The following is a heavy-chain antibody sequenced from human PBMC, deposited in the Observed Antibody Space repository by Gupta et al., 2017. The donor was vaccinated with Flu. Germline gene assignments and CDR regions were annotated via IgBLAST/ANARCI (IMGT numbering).Heavy chain of an antibody. V-gene: IGHV4-39*01. J-gene: IGHJ6*02. Sequence: GLEWIGSIYYSGSTYYNPSLKSRVTISVDTSKNQFSLKLSSVTAADTAVYYCARPRPSEGMDVWGQGTTVTVSS. CDR2: IYYSGST. CDR3: ARPRPSEGMDV.